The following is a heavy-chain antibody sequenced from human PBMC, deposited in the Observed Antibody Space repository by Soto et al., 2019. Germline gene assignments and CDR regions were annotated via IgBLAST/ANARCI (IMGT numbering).Heavy chain of an antibody. J-gene: IGHJ5*02. Sequence: QVQLVQSGAEVKKPGASVRVSCQASGYSFNIYAIHRVRQAPGQGLEWMGWINTANGNTEYSQKFQGRVTFTRDTSATTAYMDLSSLRSEDTATYYCARRYKSAGWFDPWGQGTLVTVSS. CDR2: INTANGNT. D-gene: IGHD1-1*01. CDR1: GYSFNIYA. V-gene: IGHV1-3*04. CDR3: ARRYKSAGWFDP.